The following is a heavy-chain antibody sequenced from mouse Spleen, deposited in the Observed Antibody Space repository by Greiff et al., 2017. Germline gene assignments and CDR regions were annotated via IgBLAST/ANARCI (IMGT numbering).Heavy chain of an antibody. Sequence: EVHLVESGGGLVKLGGSLKLSCAASGFTFSSYAMSWVRQTPEKRLEWVATISSGGGNTYYPDSVKGRFTISRDNAKNTLYLQMSSLKSEDTAMYYCARQYDGYLAWFAYWGQGTLVTVSA. CDR2: ISSGGGNT. CDR1: GFTFSSYA. D-gene: IGHD2-3*01. J-gene: IGHJ3*01. V-gene: IGHV5-9-3*01. CDR3: ARQYDGYLAWFAY.